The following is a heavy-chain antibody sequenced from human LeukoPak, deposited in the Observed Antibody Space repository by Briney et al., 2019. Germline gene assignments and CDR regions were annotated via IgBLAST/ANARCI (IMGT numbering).Heavy chain of an antibody. CDR1: GYTFTDYY. V-gene: IGHV1-2*02. CDR2: SNPNSGGT. Sequence: ASVKVSCKASGYTFTDYYLHWVRHAPGQGLEWMGWSNPNSGGTNYAQKFQGRVTMTRDTSISTAYMEMTWLRSDDTAVYYCARGLLAGDYRSWYFDLWGRGTLVTVSS. J-gene: IGHJ2*01. D-gene: IGHD4-17*01. CDR3: ARGLLAGDYRSWYFDL.